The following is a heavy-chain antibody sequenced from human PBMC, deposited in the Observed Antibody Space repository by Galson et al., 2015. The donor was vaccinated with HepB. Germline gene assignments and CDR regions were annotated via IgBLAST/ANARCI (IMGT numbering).Heavy chain of an antibody. D-gene: IGHD3-3*01. J-gene: IGHJ4*02. V-gene: IGHV3-23*01. Sequence: SLRLSCAASGFTFNNYAMSWVRQAPGKGLGWVSTIRGSGDPTHYADSVKGRFTISRDNSKNTLYLQMNSLRAEDTAVYYCAKATYSSYDFWSGPYFDYWGQGILVTVSS. CDR2: IRGSGDPT. CDR3: AKATYSSYDFWSGPYFDY. CDR1: GFTFNNYA.